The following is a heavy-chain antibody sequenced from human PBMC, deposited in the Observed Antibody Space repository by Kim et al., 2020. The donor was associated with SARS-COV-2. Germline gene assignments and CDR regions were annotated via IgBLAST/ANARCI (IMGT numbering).Heavy chain of an antibody. D-gene: IGHD2-21*01. V-gene: IGHV3-23*01. CDR1: GFTFSDYA. J-gene: IGHJ6*02. CDR3: VKDDEEVSKMWYRRPGLYYQHGMDV. CDR2: ISGSGGNT. Sequence: GGSLRLSCVASGFTFSDYAMTWVRQAPGKGLEWVSTISGSGGNTYYVDSVKGRFTISRDNSKTTLFLQLNSLRAEDTAIYYCVKDDEEVSKMWYRRPGLYYQHGMDVWGQGTTVTVSS.